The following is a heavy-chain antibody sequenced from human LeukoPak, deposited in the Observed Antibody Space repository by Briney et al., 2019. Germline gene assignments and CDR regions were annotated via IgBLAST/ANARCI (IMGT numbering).Heavy chain of an antibody. CDR1: GGSISSYY. Sequence: SETLSLTCTVSGGSISSYYWSWIRQPPGKGLEWIGYIYYSGSTNYNPSLKSRVTVSVDTSKNQFSLKLSSVTAADTAVYYCARATVGEFDYWGQGTLVTVSS. J-gene: IGHJ4*02. D-gene: IGHD3-10*01. V-gene: IGHV4-59*01. CDR3: ARATVGEFDY. CDR2: IYYSGST.